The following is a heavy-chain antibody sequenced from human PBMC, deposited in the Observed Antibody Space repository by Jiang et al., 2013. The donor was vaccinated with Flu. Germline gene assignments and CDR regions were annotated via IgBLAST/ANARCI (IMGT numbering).Heavy chain of an antibody. V-gene: IGHV1-2*02. J-gene: IGHJ4*02. D-gene: IGHD3-9*01. CDR2: INPNSGGT. CDR1: GYTLTGHC. CDR3: ARGGSLTGSYIPPFQY. Sequence: SGAEVKKPGASVRVSCKASGYTLTGHCMHWVRQAPGQGLEWMGWINPNSGGTVSAQKFQGRVTMTSDTSVSTAYLDLTGLRSGDTAVYFCARGGSLTGSYIPPFQYWGQGTLVTVSS.